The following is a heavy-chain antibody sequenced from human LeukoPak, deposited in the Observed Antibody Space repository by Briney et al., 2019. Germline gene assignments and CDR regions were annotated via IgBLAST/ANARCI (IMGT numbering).Heavy chain of an antibody. CDR3: ARGVYIAAAQYGY. D-gene: IGHD6-13*01. Sequence: PSETLSLTCTVSGGSINSYYWSWIRQPPGKGLEWIGYIYYSGTTNYNPSLKSRVTISVDTSKNQFSLKLSSVTAADTAVYYCARGVYIAAAQYGYWGQGTLVTVSS. V-gene: IGHV4-59*01. J-gene: IGHJ4*02. CDR1: GGSINSYY. CDR2: IYYSGTT.